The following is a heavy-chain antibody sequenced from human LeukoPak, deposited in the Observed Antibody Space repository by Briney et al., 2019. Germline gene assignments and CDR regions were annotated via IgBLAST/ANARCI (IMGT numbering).Heavy chain of an antibody. CDR1: GGSISSSSYY. D-gene: IGHD3-16*02. Sequence: SETLSLTCTVSGGSISSSSYYWGWIRQPPGKGLEWIGEINHSGSTNYNPSLKSRVTISVDTSKNQFSLKLSSVTAADTAVYYCARSYVWGSYRRKTFDYWGQGTLVTVSS. J-gene: IGHJ4*02. CDR2: INHSGST. CDR3: ARSYVWGSYRRKTFDY. V-gene: IGHV4-39*07.